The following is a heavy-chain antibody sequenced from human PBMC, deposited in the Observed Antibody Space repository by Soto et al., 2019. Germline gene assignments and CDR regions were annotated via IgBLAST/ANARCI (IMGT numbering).Heavy chain of an antibody. V-gene: IGHV4-38-2*02. CDR2: IYHSGST. CDR1: GYSISSGYY. J-gene: IGHJ4*02. Sequence: PSETLSLTCAVSGYSISSGYYWGWIRQPPGKGLEWIGSIYHSGSTYYNPSLKSRVTISVDTSKNQFSLKLSSVTAADTAVYYCARDETVATNNFDYWGQGTLVTVSS. D-gene: IGHD5-12*01. CDR3: ARDETVATNNFDY.